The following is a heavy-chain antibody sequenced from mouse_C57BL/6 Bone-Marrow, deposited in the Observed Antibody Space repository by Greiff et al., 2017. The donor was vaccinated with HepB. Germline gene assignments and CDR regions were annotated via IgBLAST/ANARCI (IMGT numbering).Heavy chain of an antibody. Sequence: VQLQQSGPELVKPGASVKISCKASGYSFTDYNMNWVKQSNGKSLEWIGVINPNYGTTSYNQKFKGKAPLTVDQSSSTAYMQLNSLTSEDSAVYYCARHYGSSSFYAMDYWGQGTSVTVSS. CDR2: INPNYGTT. D-gene: IGHD1-1*01. J-gene: IGHJ4*01. CDR3: ARHYGSSSFYAMDY. CDR1: GYSFTDYN. V-gene: IGHV1-39*01.